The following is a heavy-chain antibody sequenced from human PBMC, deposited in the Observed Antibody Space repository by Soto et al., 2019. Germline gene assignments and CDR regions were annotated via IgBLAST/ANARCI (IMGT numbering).Heavy chain of an antibody. V-gene: IGHV1-18*01. CDR2: ISAYNGNT. D-gene: IGHD2-21*02. CDR3: ARKVVVTLPPYYYYGMDV. CDR1: GYTFTSYG. J-gene: IGHJ6*02. Sequence: ASVKVSCKASGYTFTSYGISWVRQAPGQGLEWMGWISAYNGNTNYAQKLQGRVTMTTDTSTSTAYMELRSLRSDDTAVYYCARKVVVTLPPYYYYGMDVWGQGTTVTVSS.